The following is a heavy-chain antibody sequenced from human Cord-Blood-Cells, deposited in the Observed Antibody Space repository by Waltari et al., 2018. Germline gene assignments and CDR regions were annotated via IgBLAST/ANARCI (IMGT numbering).Heavy chain of an antibody. CDR2: ISWKSGSI. J-gene: IGHJ3*02. CDR1: GFTFDDYA. Sequence: EVQLVESGGGLVQPGRSLRLSCAASGFTFDDYAMHWVRQAPGKGLGWVSGISWKSGSIGYADSVKGRFTISRDNAKNALYLQMNSLRAEDMALYYCAKARRGAFDIWGQGTMVTVSS. V-gene: IGHV3-9*03. CDR3: AKARRGAFDI.